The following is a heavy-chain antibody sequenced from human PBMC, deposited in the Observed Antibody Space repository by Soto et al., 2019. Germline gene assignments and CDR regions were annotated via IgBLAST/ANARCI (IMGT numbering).Heavy chain of an antibody. J-gene: IGHJ3*02. D-gene: IGHD6-13*01. V-gene: IGHV3-21*01. CDR2: ISSSGNHI. CDR3: AREVKSAGGPDGFDI. Sequence: GGSMRLSCAASGFTISSYEMNWVRQAPGKGLQWVSAISSSGNHIYYADSVKGRFTISRDNAKNSLYLQMNSLRAEDTAVYYCAREVKSAGGPDGFDIWGQGTMVTVS. CDR1: GFTISSYE.